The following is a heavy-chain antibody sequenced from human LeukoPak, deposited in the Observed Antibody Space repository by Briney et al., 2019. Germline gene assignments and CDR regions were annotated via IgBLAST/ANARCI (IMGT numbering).Heavy chain of an antibody. Sequence: GGSLRLSCAAYGFTFSSYSMNWVRQAPGKGLEWVSFISTSSSYIYYADSVKGRFTISRDNAKNSLYLEMNSLRAEDTAVYYCAGGWEYDAFDIWGQGTMVTVSS. D-gene: IGHD6-19*01. CDR2: ISTSSSYI. CDR3: AGGWEYDAFDI. V-gene: IGHV3-21*01. J-gene: IGHJ3*02. CDR1: GFTFSSYS.